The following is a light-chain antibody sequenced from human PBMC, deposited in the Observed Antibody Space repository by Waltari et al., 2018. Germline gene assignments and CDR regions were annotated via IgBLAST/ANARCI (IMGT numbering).Light chain of an antibody. Sequence: QSALTQPASVSGSAGQSITISCTGTSDDVGSYNFVSWYQQNPGKAPRFLISEVTKQPSGVSSRFSGSKSGITASLTISGLQTEDEADYYCCSYAGGATWVFGGGTKLTVL. CDR3: CSYAGGATWV. V-gene: IGLV2-23*02. J-gene: IGLJ3*02. CDR2: EVT. CDR1: SDDVGSYNF.